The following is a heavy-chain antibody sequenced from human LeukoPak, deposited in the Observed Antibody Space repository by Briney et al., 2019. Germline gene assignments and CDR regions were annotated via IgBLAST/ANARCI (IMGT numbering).Heavy chain of an antibody. CDR2: IKQDGSEK. CDR3: ARGYGDYEYYFDY. CDR1: RFTFSSYG. D-gene: IGHD4-17*01. Sequence: PGGSLRLSCAASRFTFSSYGMHWVRQAPGKGLEWVANIKQDGSEKYYVDSVKGRFTISGDNAKNSLYLQMNSLRAEDTAVYYCARGYGDYEYYFDYWGQGTLVTVSS. J-gene: IGHJ4*02. V-gene: IGHV3-7*01.